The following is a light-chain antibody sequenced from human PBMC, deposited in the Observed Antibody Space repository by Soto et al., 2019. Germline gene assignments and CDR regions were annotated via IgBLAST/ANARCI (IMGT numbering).Light chain of an antibody. CDR1: QRISSN. Sequence: EVVMTQSPATLSVSPGERATLSCRASQRISSNLAWYQQRPGQAPRLLIYGASTRAPGIPARFSGSGSETAFTLTISSLQSEDFAVYYCQHYNNWPPWTFGQGTKVEIK. V-gene: IGKV3-15*01. CDR2: GAS. CDR3: QHYNNWPPWT. J-gene: IGKJ1*01.